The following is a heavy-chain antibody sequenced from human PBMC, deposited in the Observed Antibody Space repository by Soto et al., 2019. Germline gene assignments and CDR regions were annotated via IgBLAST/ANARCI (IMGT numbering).Heavy chain of an antibody. D-gene: IGHD3-10*01. V-gene: IGHV1-24*01. CDR1: GYTLTELS. CDR2: FDPELGIT. Sequence: ASVKVSCKVSGYTLTELSMHWVRQAPGKGLEWMGSFDPELGITNYAQKFQGRVTITADKSTSTAYMELSSLRSEDTAVYYCARESPPTMVRGVVRMDVWGQGTTVTVSS. CDR3: ARESPPTMVRGVVRMDV. J-gene: IGHJ6*02.